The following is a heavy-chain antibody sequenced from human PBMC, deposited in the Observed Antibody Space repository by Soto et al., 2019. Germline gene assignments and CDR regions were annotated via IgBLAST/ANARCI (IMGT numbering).Heavy chain of an antibody. V-gene: IGHV4-61*08. Sequence: QVQLQESGPGLVKPSGTLSLTCSVYCGSVSSDAYYWSWIRQPPEKTLEWTGFIISGEGTSTNPYPRSRLSISADASRIQFSLRMMSVPASDTGVYFCAKGFSSGWDVDAWGRGTLVTVSS. CDR2: IISGEGT. CDR3: AKGFSSGWDVDA. J-gene: IGHJ5*02. CDR1: CGSVSSDAYY. D-gene: IGHD6-19*01.